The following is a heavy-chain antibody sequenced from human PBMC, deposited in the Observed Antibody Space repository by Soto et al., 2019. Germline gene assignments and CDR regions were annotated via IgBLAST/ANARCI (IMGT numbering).Heavy chain of an antibody. D-gene: IGHD3-3*01. V-gene: IGHV3-30-3*01. Sequence: GGSLRLSCAASGFTFSSYAMHWVRQAPGKGLEWVAVISYDGSNKYYADSVKGRFTISRDNSKNTLYLQMNSLRAEDTAVYYCAREGYDFWSGYYANYYRMDVWGQGTTVTVSS. CDR1: GFTFSSYA. CDR2: ISYDGSNK. J-gene: IGHJ6*02. CDR3: AREGYDFWSGYYANYYRMDV.